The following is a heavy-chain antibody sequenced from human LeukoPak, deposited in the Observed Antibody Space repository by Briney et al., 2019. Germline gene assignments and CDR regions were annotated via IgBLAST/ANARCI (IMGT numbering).Heavy chain of an antibody. CDR1: GGSFSGCY. Sequence: SETLSLTCAVYGGSFSGCYWSWIRQPPGKGLEWIGEINHSGSTNYNPSLKIRVTISVDTSKNQFSLKRRPLTTADTVVYSRARGRIWNYYYYCGMDVWGQGTTVSVPS. V-gene: IGHV4-34*01. D-gene: IGHD2-21*01. CDR3: ARGRIWNYYYYCGMDV. J-gene: IGHJ6*02. CDR2: INHSGST.